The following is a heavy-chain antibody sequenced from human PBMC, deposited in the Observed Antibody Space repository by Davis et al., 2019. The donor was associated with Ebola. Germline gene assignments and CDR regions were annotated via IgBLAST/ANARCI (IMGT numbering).Heavy chain of an antibody. V-gene: IGHV3-23*01. CDR3: ATMGLGVITDLPFDY. CDR2: IRSDGINT. CDR1: GFTFRTYA. J-gene: IGHJ4*02. Sequence: GESLKISCAASGFTFRTYAMNWVRQAPGKGLECVSAIRSDGINTYYADSVKGRFTISRDNSKNTLYLQMNSLRAEDTAIYYCATMGLGVITDLPFDYWGQGTLVTVSS. D-gene: IGHD3-3*01.